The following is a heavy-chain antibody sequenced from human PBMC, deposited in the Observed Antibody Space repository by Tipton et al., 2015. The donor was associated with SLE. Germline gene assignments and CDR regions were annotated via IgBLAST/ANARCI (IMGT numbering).Heavy chain of an antibody. CDR3: VRQGTGFGSGRDDY. V-gene: IGHV4-38-2*01. CDR1: GSSISSYH. Sequence: TLSLTCSVSGSSISSYHWGWIRQPPGKGLEWMGSIFHSGDVYYNPSVKSRVTISIETSRNQFSLKLTSVTAADTAVYYCVRQGTGFGSGRDDYWGQGILVTVSS. J-gene: IGHJ4*02. CDR2: IFHSGDV. D-gene: IGHD1-14*01.